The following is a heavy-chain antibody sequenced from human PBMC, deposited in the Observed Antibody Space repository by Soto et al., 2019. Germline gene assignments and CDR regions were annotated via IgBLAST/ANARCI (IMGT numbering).Heavy chain of an antibody. CDR2: IYYSGST. V-gene: IGHV4-31*03. Sequence: SETLSLTCTVSGGSISSGGYYWSWIRQHPGKGLEWIGYIYYSGSTYYNPSLKSRVTISVDTSKNQFSLKLSSVTAADTAVYYCARDKYYGAQFDYWAREPWSPSPQ. CDR3: ARDKYYGAQFDY. D-gene: IGHD3-3*01. CDR1: GGSISSGGYY. J-gene: IGHJ4*02.